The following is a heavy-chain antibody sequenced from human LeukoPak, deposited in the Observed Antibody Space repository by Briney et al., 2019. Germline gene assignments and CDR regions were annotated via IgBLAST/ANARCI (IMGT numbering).Heavy chain of an antibody. CDR3: ARAGEYAFDI. D-gene: IGHD3-16*01. J-gene: IGHJ3*02. V-gene: IGHV4-38-2*02. CDR2: IYHSERT. CDR1: GYSINNGFY. Sequence: PSETLSLTCTVSGYSINNGFYWGWIRQPPGKGLEWIGSIYHSERTHYNPSLKSRVTISVDTSKNQFSLKLSSVTAADTAVYYCARAGEYAFDIWGQGTMVTVSS.